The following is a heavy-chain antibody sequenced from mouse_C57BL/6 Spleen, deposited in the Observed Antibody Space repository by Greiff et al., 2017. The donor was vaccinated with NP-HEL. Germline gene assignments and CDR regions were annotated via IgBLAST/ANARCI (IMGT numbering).Heavy chain of an antibody. CDR2: ISDGGSYT. D-gene: IGHD2-4*01. J-gene: IGHJ2*01. CDR3: ARDNGGLRRWYFDY. CDR1: GFTFSSYA. V-gene: IGHV5-4*01. Sequence: EVMLVESGGGLVKPGGSLKLSCAASGFTFSSYAMSWVRQTPEKRLEWVATISDGGSYTYYPDNVKGRFTISRDNAKNNLYLQMSHLKSEDTAMYYCARDNGGLRRWYFDYWGQGTTLTVSS.